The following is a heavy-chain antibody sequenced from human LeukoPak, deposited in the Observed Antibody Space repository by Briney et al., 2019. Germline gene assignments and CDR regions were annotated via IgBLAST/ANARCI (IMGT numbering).Heavy chain of an antibody. V-gene: IGHV3-53*01. CDR3: ARELAVEAITEYFQD. CDR1: GFSVSSNY. D-gene: IGHD6-19*01. Sequence: GGSLRLSCVASGFSVSSNYMAWVRQAPGKGLEWVSVLYIGGNTYYGDFVKGRFTISRDNSRNTLYLQMNSLRVDDTAVYYCARELAVEAITEYFQDWGQGTLVTVSS. CDR2: LYIGGNT. J-gene: IGHJ1*01.